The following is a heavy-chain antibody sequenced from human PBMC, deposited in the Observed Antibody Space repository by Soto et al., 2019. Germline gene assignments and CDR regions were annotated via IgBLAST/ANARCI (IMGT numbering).Heavy chain of an antibody. Sequence: SDTLSLTCTVSGGSISSYYWSWIRQPPGKGLEWIGYIYYSGSTNYNPSLKSRVTISVDTSKNQFSLKLSSVTAADTAVYYCAREAYSSSWRYYYYGMDVWGQGTTVT. J-gene: IGHJ6*02. V-gene: IGHV4-59*01. D-gene: IGHD6-13*01. CDR2: IYYSGST. CDR3: AREAYSSSWRYYYYGMDV. CDR1: GGSISSYY.